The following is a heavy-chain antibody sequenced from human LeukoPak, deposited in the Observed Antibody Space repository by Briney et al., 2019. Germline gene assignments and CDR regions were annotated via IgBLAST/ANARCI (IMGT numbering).Heavy chain of an antibody. J-gene: IGHJ3*02. CDR3: ARGYGEATREAFDI. V-gene: IGHV4-4*07. D-gene: IGHD4/OR15-4a*01. CDR2: IYSSGTS. Sequence: SETLSLTCAVSGGSISNFFWSWVRQPAGKGLECIGRIYSSGTSYYNPSLKSRVTMSVDTPKNQFSLKLTSVTAADTAVYYCARGYGEATREAFDIWGLGTMVTVSS. CDR1: GGSISNFF.